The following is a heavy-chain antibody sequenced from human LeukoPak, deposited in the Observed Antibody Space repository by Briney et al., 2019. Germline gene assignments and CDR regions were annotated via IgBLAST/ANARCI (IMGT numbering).Heavy chain of an antibody. CDR1: GFTFTKSA. CDR3: AAGLRGPTVTGKYYYYGMDV. Sequence: SVKVSFKASGFTFTKSALQWVRQARGQRREWIGWIVVGSGNTDYAQKFQERVTITRDMFTSTAYMELSSLRSEDTAVYYCAAGLRGPTVTGKYYYYGMDVWGQGTTVTVSS. V-gene: IGHV1-58*01. J-gene: IGHJ6*02. CDR2: IVVGSGNT. D-gene: IGHD4-11*01.